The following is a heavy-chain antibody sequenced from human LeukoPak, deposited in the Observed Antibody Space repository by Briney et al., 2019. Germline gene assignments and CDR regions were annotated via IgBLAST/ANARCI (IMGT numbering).Heavy chain of an antibody. D-gene: IGHD1-1*01. CDR3: ARKRNGIDY. Sequence: GGSLRLSCAASGFRFSSYEMHWVRQTPGKGLDWVALISYDGSNEYYADSAKGRFTISRDNSKNTLYLQMNSLRAEDTAVYYCARKRNGIDYWGQGTLVTVSS. CDR1: GFRFSSYE. CDR2: ISYDGSNE. V-gene: IGHV3-30*03. J-gene: IGHJ4*02.